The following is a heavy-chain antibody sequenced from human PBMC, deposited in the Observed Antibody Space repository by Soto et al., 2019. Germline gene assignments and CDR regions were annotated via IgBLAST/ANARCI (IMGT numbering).Heavy chain of an antibody. CDR3: ARVVVTGTASFYYYYGMDV. J-gene: IGHJ6*02. Sequence: ASVKVSCKASGYTFTGYYMHWVRQAPGQGLEWMGWINPNSGGTNYAQKFQCRVTMTRDTSISTAYMELSRLRSDDTAVYYCARVVVTGTASFYYYYGMDVWGQGTTVTVSS. CDR1: GYTFTGYY. CDR2: INPNSGGT. D-gene: IGHD1-7*01. V-gene: IGHV1-2*02.